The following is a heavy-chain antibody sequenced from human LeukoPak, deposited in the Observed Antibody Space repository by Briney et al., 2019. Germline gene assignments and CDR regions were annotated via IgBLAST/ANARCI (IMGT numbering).Heavy chain of an antibody. CDR1: GYTFTSYD. CDR2: MNPNSGNT. CDR3: ARARNGGFWSGYRYYFDY. V-gene: IGHV1-8*01. Sequence: APVKVSCKASGYTFTSYDINWVRQATGQGLEWMGRMNPNSGNTGYAQKFQGRVTMTRNTSISTAYMELSSLRSEDTAVYYCARARNGGFWSGYRYYFDYWGQGTLVTVSS. D-gene: IGHD3-3*01. J-gene: IGHJ4*02.